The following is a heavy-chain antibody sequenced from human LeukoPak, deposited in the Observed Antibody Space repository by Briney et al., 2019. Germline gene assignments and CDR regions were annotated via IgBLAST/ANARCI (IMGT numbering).Heavy chain of an antibody. D-gene: IGHD3-3*01. J-gene: IGHJ6*02. CDR1: GFTFSSYA. Sequence: GGSLRLSCAVSGFTFSSYAMNWVRQAPGKGLEWVGRIKSKTDGGTTNYAAPVKGRFTISRDDSKSTLYLQMNSLKTEDTAVYYCTTETGFWSGYDPYYYYGMDVWGQGTTVTVSS. CDR3: TTETGFWSGYDPYYYYGMDV. V-gene: IGHV3-15*06. CDR2: IKSKTDGGTT.